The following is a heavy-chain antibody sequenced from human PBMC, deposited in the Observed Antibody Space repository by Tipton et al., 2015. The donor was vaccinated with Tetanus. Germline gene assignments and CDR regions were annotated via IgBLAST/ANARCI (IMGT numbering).Heavy chain of an antibody. CDR1: GVSISGYY. J-gene: IGHJ5*02. D-gene: IGHD2-2*01. CDR2: VDRSGTT. CDR3: ARGSDIVVVPGVTRADWFDP. V-gene: IGHV4-4*07. Sequence: TLSLTCTVSGVSISGYYWSWIRQPAGKGLEWIGCVDRSGTTTYNPSLKGRVTMSLDTSKNQFSLKLTSVTAADTAMYYCARGSDIVVVPGVTRADWFDPWGQGTLVTVSS.